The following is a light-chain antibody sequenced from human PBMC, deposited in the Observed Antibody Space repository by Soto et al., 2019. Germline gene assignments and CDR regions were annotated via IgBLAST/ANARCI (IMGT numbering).Light chain of an antibody. Sequence: QSVLTQPASVSGSPGQSITISCTGTSSDVGGYNYVSWYQHHPGKAPKLMIYEVSHRPPGVSNRFSGSKSGNTASLTISGLQAEDESHYYCSSYTISSTLVVFGGGTKLTVL. CDR2: EVS. CDR3: SSYTISSTLVV. V-gene: IGLV2-14*01. CDR1: SSDVGGYNY. J-gene: IGLJ2*01.